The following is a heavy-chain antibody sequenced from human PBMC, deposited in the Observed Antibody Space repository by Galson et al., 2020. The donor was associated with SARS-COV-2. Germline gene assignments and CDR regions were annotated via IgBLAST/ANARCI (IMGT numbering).Heavy chain of an antibody. D-gene: IGHD2-21*02. Sequence: GESLKISCAASGFTFSSYAMHWVRQAPGKGLEWVAVISYNGSNKYYADSVKGRFTISRDNSKNTLYLQMNSLRAEDTAVYYCAREGVVVVTADLFDYWGQGTLVTVSS. CDR2: ISYNGSNK. CDR3: AREGVVVVTADLFDY. CDR1: GFTFSSYA. V-gene: IGHV3-30*01. J-gene: IGHJ4*02.